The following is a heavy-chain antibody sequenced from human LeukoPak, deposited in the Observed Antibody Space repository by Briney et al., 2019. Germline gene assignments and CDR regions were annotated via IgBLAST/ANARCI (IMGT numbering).Heavy chain of an antibody. CDR2: INHSGGT. V-gene: IGHV4-34*01. Sequence: SETLSLTCAVYGDSFSGYYWTWIRQPPGKGLEWIGEINHSGGTNYNPSLKSRVTISVDTSKNQFSLNLASVTATGTAAYYCATNVPGTTYFDPWGQGTLVTVSS. CDR1: GDSFSGYY. J-gene: IGHJ4*02. D-gene: IGHD1-14*01. CDR3: ATNVPGTTYFDP.